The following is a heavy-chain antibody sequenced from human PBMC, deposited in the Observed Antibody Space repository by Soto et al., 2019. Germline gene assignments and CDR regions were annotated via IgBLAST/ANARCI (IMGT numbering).Heavy chain of an antibody. Sequence: PRGSLRLSGPASGFTFSSYGLHWVRQAPGKGLEWVSVISYDGSNKYYADSVKGRFTISRHNSNNTLYLQINSLRAEDTAVYYSAAAYGSGIYWGQGALVTVSS. CDR1: GFTFSSYG. J-gene: IGHJ4*02. D-gene: IGHD3-10*01. CDR3: AAAYGSGIY. V-gene: IGHV3-30*03. CDR2: ISYDGSNK.